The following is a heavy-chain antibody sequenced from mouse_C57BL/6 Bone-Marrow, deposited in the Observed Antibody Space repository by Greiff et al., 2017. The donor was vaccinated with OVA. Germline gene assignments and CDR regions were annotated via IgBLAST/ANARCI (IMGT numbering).Heavy chain of an antibody. Sequence: VQRVEPGAELAKPGASVKLSCKASGYTFTSYWMHWVKQRPGQGLEWIGYINPSSGYTKYNQKFKDKATLTADKSSSTAYMQLGSLTYEDSAVYYCARWYYAMDYWGQGSAVTVSS. CDR2: INPSSGYT. CDR1: GYTFTSYW. CDR3: ARWYYAMDY. J-gene: IGHJ4*01. V-gene: IGHV1-7*01.